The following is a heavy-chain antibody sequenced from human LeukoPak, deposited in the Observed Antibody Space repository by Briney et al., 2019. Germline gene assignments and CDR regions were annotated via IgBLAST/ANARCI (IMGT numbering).Heavy chain of an antibody. J-gene: IGHJ2*01. Sequence: PGGSLRLSCAASGFTFSSYWMHWVRQAPGKGLVWVSRISTDGSSTMYADSVRGRFTISRDNAKNTLYLQLNSLRAEDTAVYYCARRTGQQLVYNWYFDLWGRGTLVTVSS. CDR2: ISTDGSST. D-gene: IGHD6-13*01. CDR1: GFTFSSYW. CDR3: ARRTGQQLVYNWYFDL. V-gene: IGHV3-74*03.